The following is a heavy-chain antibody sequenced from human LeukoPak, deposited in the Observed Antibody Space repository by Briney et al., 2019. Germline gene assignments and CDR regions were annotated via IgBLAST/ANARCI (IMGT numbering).Heavy chain of an antibody. J-gene: IGHJ6*02. Sequence: ASVKLSCKASGYTFTSYDINWVRQATGQGLEWMGWMKPNSGNTSYAQKLQGRVTMTRNTTISTAYMELSSLRSEDTAVYYCAGGTQLLWFGVGSAGMDVWGQGTTVTVSS. V-gene: IGHV1-8*01. CDR1: GYTFTSYD. CDR3: AGGTQLLWFGVGSAGMDV. CDR2: MKPNSGNT. D-gene: IGHD3-10*01.